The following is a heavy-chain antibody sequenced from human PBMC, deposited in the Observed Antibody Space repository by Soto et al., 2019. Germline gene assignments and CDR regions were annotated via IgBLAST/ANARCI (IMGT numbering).Heavy chain of an antibody. CDR3: AKSLWDTSGWKTDY. V-gene: IGHV4-59*01. J-gene: IGHJ4*02. CDR2: IYYSGSI. CDR1: GDSISSLY. D-gene: IGHD6-19*01. Sequence: SETLSLTCTVSGDSISSLYWSWIRQPPGKGLEWIGYIYYSGSINYNPSLKSRVTISVDPSKNQFSLRLSSVTAADTAVYYCAKSLWDTSGWKTDYWGQGTLVTVS.